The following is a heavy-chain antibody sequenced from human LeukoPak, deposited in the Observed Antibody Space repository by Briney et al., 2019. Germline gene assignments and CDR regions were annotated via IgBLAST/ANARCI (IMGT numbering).Heavy chain of an antibody. CDR1: GYTLTSYY. CDR2: INPSSGST. Sequence: ALVKVSCKASGYTLTSYYMHWVRQAPGQGLEWMGTINPSSGSTSYAQKFQGRVTMTRDTSTSTVYMELSSLRSEDTAVYYCARPGLAVAGTPVGDAFDIWGQGTMVTVSS. CDR3: ARPGLAVAGTPVGDAFDI. D-gene: IGHD6-19*01. V-gene: IGHV1-46*01. J-gene: IGHJ3*02.